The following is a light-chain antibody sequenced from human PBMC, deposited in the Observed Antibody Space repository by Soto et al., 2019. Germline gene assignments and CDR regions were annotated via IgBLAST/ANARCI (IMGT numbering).Light chain of an antibody. CDR1: SGHSNYA. V-gene: IGLV4-69*01. J-gene: IGLJ2*01. Sequence: QSVLTQSPSASASLGASVKLTCTLSSGHSNYAIAWHQQQPEKGPRYLVRLDTDGSHYKGDGIPDRFSGSSSGAERYLTISSLQSEDEADYYCQSWGSAVVFGGGTKLTVL. CDR3: QSWGSAVV. CDR2: LDTDGSH.